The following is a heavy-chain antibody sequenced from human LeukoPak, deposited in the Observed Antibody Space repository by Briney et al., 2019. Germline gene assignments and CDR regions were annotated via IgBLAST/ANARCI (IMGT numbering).Heavy chain of an antibody. D-gene: IGHD3-9*01. Sequence: SETLSLTCAVYGGSFSGYYWSWIRQPPGKGLEWIWEINHCGSTTYNPSPKRRVTTSVDTSKNQFSLKLSSVTAADTAVYYCARGGLRYFDWLFVNWFDPWGQGTLVTVSS. CDR3: ARGGLRYFDWLFVNWFDP. V-gene: IGHV4-34*01. CDR1: GGSFSGYY. CDR2: INHCGST. J-gene: IGHJ5*02.